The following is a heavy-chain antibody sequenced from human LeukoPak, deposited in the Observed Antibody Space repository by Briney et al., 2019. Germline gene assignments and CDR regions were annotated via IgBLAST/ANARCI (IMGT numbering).Heavy chain of an antibody. CDR2: INSDGSST. D-gene: IGHD6-19*01. V-gene: IGHV3-74*01. Sequence: GGSLRLSCAASGFTFSIYWMDWVRQAPGKGLVWVSRINSDGSSTIYADPVKGRFTISRDNTQNTLYLQMNSLRAEDTAVYYCAGGISVAYSFDYWGQGALVTVSS. CDR3: AGGISVAYSFDY. CDR1: GFTFSIYW. J-gene: IGHJ4*02.